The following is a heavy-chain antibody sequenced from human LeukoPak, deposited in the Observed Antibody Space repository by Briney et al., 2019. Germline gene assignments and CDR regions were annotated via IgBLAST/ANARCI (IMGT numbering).Heavy chain of an antibody. CDR1: GYTFTSYA. Sequence: ASVKVSCKASGYTFTSYAMHWVRQAPGQRLEWMGWINAGNGNTKYSQKFQGRVTITRDTSASTAYMELSSLRSEDTAVYYCARDSQWELLRYGMDVRGQGTTVTVSS. CDR3: ARDSQWELLRYGMDV. J-gene: IGHJ6*02. V-gene: IGHV1-3*01. CDR2: INAGNGNT. D-gene: IGHD1-26*01.